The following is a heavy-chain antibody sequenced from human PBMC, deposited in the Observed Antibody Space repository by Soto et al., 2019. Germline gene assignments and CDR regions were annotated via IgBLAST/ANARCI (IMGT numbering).Heavy chain of an antibody. D-gene: IGHD2-2*01. CDR3: ARWTRSRDGYNLYYFDY. J-gene: IGHJ4*02. Sequence: GASVKVSCKASGGTFSSYAISWVRQAPGQGLEWMGGIIPIFGRANYAQKFQGRVTITADKSTSTAYMELSSLRSEDTAIYYCARWTRSRDGYNLYYFDYWGQGTLVTVSS. CDR2: IIPIFGRA. V-gene: IGHV1-69*06. CDR1: GGTFSSYA.